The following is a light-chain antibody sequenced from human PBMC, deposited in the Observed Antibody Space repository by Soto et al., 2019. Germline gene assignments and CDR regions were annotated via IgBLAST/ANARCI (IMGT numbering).Light chain of an antibody. J-gene: IGKJ4*01. V-gene: IGKV1-39*01. CDR2: AAS. CDR3: QQSYSTPLT. CDR1: QRISSY. Sequence: DIQMTQSPASLSAPVGDRVTITCRASQRISSYLNWYQQKPGKAPDLLIYAASSLQSGVPSRFSGSGSGTDFTLTISSLQPEDFATYYCQQSYSTPLTFGGGTKVEIK.